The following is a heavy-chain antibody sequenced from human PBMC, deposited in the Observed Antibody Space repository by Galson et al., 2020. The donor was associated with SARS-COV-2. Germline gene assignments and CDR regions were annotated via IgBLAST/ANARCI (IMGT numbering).Heavy chain of an antibody. CDR1: GYTFTSYG. J-gene: IGHJ5*02. CDR2: ISAYNGNT. CDR3: ARDFVDLSRDGYNLLVENWFDP. D-gene: IGHD5-12*01. Sequence: ASVKVSCKASGYTFTSYGISWVRQAPGQGLEWMGWISAYNGNTNYAQKPQGRVTMTTDTSTSTAYMELRSLRSDDTAVYYCARDFVDLSRDGYNLLVENWFDPWSQGALVTVSS. V-gene: IGHV1-18*01.